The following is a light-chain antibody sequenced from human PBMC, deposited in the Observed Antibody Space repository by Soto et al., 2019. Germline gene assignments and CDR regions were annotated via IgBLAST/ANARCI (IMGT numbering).Light chain of an antibody. Sequence: QSARAQPGSVCGSPGQSITISCTGTSSDIGSYDLVSWYQQHPGTAPKLIIYEVTKRPSGVSTRFSGSKSGNTASLTISGLQAVDEADYYCCSFADFTYVFGTGTKVTVL. J-gene: IGLJ1*01. CDR3: CSFADFTYV. CDR1: SSDIGSYDL. CDR2: EVT. V-gene: IGLV2-23*02.